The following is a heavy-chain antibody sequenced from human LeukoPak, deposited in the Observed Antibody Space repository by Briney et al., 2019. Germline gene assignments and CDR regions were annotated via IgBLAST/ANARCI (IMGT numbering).Heavy chain of an antibody. Sequence: PSETLPLTCAVYGGSFSGYYWSWIRQPPGKGLEWIGEINHSGSTNYNPSLKSRVTISVDTSKNQFSLKLSSVTAADTAVYYCARVVEAGGGEGYYFDYWGQGTLVTVSS. D-gene: IGHD2-21*01. J-gene: IGHJ4*02. CDR3: ARVVEAGGGEGYYFDY. CDR2: INHSGST. V-gene: IGHV4-34*01. CDR1: GGSFSGYY.